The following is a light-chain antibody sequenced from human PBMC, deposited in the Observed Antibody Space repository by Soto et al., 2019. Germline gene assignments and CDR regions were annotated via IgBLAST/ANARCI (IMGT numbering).Light chain of an antibody. CDR2: DVS. J-gene: IGLJ2*01. V-gene: IGLV2-14*03. Sequence: QSALTQPASLSGSPGQSITISCTGTSSDIGSYNYVSWYQQHPGKAPKLMIFDVSYRPSGISDRFSGSQSGNTASLTISGLQPEDEADYYCSSYGASSTLFGGETKLTVL. CDR3: SSYGASSTL. CDR1: SSDIGSYNY.